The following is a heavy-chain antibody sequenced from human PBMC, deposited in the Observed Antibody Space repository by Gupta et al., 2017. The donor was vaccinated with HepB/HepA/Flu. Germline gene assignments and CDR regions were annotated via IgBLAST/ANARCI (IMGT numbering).Heavy chain of an antibody. CDR1: GGSVRNDY. V-gene: IGHV4-59*08. CDR3: AGGNGWHYY. Sequence: QVQLQESGPGMVKPSETLSLTCTVSGGSVRNDYWNWIRQPPGKGLEWIGHIHYTGTTNYNASLKSRVTISVDSSKNQVSLRLSSVTAADTAVYFCAGGNGWHYYWGQGTLVAVSS. D-gene: IGHD6-19*01. J-gene: IGHJ4*02. CDR2: IHYTGTT.